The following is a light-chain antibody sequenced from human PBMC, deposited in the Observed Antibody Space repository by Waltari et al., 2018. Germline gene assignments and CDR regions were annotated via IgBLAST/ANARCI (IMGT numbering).Light chain of an antibody. V-gene: IGLV1-40*01. CDR1: RSNIGAGSD. J-gene: IGLJ3*02. CDR3: QSYDSSLSGSRV. Sequence: QSVLTQPPSVSGAPGQRVTIPCTGSRSNIGAGSDVHWYQQLPGTAPKLLIYGNSNRPSGVPDRFSGSKSGTSASLAITGLQAEDEADYYCQSYDSSLSGSRVFGGGTKLTVL. CDR2: GNS.